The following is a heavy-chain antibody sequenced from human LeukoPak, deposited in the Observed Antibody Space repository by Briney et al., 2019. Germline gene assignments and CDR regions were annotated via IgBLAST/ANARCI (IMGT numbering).Heavy chain of an antibody. V-gene: IGHV4-39*01. D-gene: IGHD3-22*01. Sequence: PSETLSLTRTVSGGSISSSSYYWGWIRQPPGKGLEWIGSIYYSGSTYYNPSLKSRVTISVDTSKNQFSLKLSSVTAADTAVYYCARHFPYYYDSSGYYDSWGQGTLVTVSS. CDR1: GGSISSSSYY. CDR2: IYYSGST. CDR3: ARHFPYYYDSSGYYDS. J-gene: IGHJ5*02.